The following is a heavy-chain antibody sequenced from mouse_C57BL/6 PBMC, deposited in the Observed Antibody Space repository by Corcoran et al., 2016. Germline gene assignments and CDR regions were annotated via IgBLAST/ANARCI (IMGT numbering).Heavy chain of an antibody. Sequence: VQLQQSGPVLVRPGASVTLSCKASGYTFTSYGISWVKQRTGQGLEWIGEIYPRSGNTYYNEKFKGKATLTADKSSSTAYMELRSLTSEDSAVYFCARLTLSSYGSSYDYYAMDYWGQGTSVTVSS. CDR2: IYPRSGNT. CDR3: ARLTLSSYGSSYDYYAMDY. CDR1: GYTFTSYG. D-gene: IGHD1-1*01. J-gene: IGHJ4*01. V-gene: IGHV1-81*01.